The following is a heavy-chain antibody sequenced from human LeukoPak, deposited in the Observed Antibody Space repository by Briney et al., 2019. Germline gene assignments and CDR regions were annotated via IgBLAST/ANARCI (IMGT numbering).Heavy chain of an antibody. CDR2: TSSSSSTI. CDR3: ARARVVVRYYYYYYMDV. CDR1: GFTFSSYS. V-gene: IGHV3-48*04. Sequence: GGSLRLSCAASGFTFSSYSMNWVRQAPGKGLEWVSYTSSSSSTIYYADSVKGRFTISRDNAKNSLYLQMNSPRAEDTAVYYCARARVVVRYYYYYYMDVWGKGTTVTVSS. J-gene: IGHJ6*03. D-gene: IGHD2-15*01.